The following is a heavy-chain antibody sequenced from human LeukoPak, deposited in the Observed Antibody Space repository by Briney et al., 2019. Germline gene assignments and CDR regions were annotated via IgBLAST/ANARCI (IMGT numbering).Heavy chain of an antibody. V-gene: IGHV4-39*07. J-gene: IGHJ4*02. CDR2: MYYSEST. CDR3: ARTSILGYCSSTSCLGYFDY. Sequence: SQTLSLTCTVSGVSISSISYYWGWIRQPPGKGLEWIGTMYYSESTYYNPSLKSRVTISGDTSKNQLSLRLSSVTAADTAVYYCARTSILGYCSSTSCLGYFDYWGQGTLVTVSS. D-gene: IGHD2-2*01. CDR1: GVSISSISYY.